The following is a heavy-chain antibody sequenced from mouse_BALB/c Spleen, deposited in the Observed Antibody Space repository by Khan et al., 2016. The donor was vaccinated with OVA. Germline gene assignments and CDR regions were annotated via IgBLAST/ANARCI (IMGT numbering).Heavy chain of an antibody. CDR3: AREDGNYGAFAY. CDR2: ISTYSGNS. V-gene: IGHV1S137*01. D-gene: IGHD2-1*01. Sequence: QVQLQQPGPELVRPGVSVKISCKGSGYTFTDYALHWVKHSHAKSLEWIGIISTYSGNSNYNQRFKGKATMTVGKSSSTAYMELARLTSEDSAIXYCAREDGNYGAFAYWGQGTLVTVSA. J-gene: IGHJ3*01. CDR1: GYTFTDYA.